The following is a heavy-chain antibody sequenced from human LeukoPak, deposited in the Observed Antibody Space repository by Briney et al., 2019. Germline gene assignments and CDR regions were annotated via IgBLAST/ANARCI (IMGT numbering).Heavy chain of an antibody. CDR3: ARDNSVGDNAWWFDP. V-gene: IGHV1-46*01. CDR2: IKPTGGST. CDR1: GYTFTSYY. D-gene: IGHD1-26*01. J-gene: IGHJ5*02. Sequence: GASLKVSCKPSGYTFTSYYMHSVRPAPGQGVGWMGLIKPTGGSTGYAQKFQGRVTMTRDMSTSTDYMELSSLRSEDTAIYYCARDNSVGDNAWWFDPWGQGTLVTVSS.